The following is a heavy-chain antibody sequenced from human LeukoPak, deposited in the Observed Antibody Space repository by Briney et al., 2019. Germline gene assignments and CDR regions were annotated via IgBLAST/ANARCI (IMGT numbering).Heavy chain of an antibody. D-gene: IGHD2-21*02. J-gene: IGHJ4*02. V-gene: IGHV3-21*01. CDR1: GFTFSSYS. CDR2: ISSSGSDI. CDR3: ARPGTYCGGDCSSLYYFDY. Sequence: GGSLRLSCAASGFTFSSYSMNWVRQAPGKGLEWVASISSSGSDIYYADSVKGRFTISRDNAKNSLYLQMTSLRAEDTAVYYCARPGTYCGGDCSSLYYFDYWGQGTLVTVSS.